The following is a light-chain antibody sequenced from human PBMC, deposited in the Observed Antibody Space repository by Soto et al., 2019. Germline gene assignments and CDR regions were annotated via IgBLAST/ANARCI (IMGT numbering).Light chain of an antibody. CDR1: SSDVGGYNY. J-gene: IGLJ2*01. Sequence: QSALTQPRSVSGSPGQSVTISCTGTSSDVGGYNYVSWYQQHPGKAPKLMIFDVSKRPSGVPDRFSGSKSGNTASLTISGLPAEDEADYYFCSYAGSYNVVFGGGTKLTVL. CDR3: CSYAGSYNVV. CDR2: DVS. V-gene: IGLV2-11*01.